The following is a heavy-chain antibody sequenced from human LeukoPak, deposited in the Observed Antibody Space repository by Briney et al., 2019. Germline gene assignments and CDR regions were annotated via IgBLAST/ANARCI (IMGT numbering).Heavy chain of an antibody. CDR1: GFTFSSYA. D-gene: IGHD5-12*01. J-gene: IGHJ3*02. Sequence: GGSLRLSCAASGFTFSSYAMSWVRQAPGKGLEWVSAISGSGGSTYYADSVKGRFTISRDNSKNTLYLQMNSLRAEDTAVYYCAKDGSGYSGYGDAFDIWGQGTMVTVSS. CDR2: ISGSGGST. V-gene: IGHV3-23*01. CDR3: AKDGSGYSGYGDAFDI.